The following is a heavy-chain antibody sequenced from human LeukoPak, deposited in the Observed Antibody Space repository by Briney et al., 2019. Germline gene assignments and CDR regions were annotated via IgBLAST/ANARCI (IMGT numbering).Heavy chain of an antibody. Sequence: GGSLRLSCAASGFTFSDNYMTWIRQAPGKGLEWVSYISNGGTTTKYADSVEGQFTISRDNAKNFLYLQMNSLRAEDTAVYFCASEPRLLDHWGQGTLVTVSS. D-gene: IGHD6-25*01. CDR3: ASEPRLLDH. V-gene: IGHV3-11*04. CDR1: GFTFSDNY. J-gene: IGHJ4*02. CDR2: ISNGGTTT.